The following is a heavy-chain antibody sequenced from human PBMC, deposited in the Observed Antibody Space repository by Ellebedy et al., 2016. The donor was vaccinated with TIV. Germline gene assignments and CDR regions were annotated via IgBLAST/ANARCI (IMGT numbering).Heavy chain of an antibody. D-gene: IGHD3-9*01. V-gene: IGHV3-15*01. CDR3: TTDLYFDYAPLGGMDV. Sequence: GESLKISCAASGFTFSNAWMSWVRQAPGKGLEWVGRIKSKTDGGTTDYAAPVKGRFTISRDDSKNTLYLQMNSLKTEDTAVYYCTTDLYFDYAPLGGMDVWGQGTTVTVSS. CDR2: IKSKTDGGTT. CDR1: GFTFSNAW. J-gene: IGHJ6*02.